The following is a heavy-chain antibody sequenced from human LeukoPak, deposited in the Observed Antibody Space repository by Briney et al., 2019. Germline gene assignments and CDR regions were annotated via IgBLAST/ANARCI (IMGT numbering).Heavy chain of an antibody. D-gene: IGHD5/OR15-5a*01. CDR3: ARANRVSLYYFDY. V-gene: IGHV4-38-2*02. CDR1: GYCISSGYY. Sequence: MPSETLSLTCTVSGYCISSGYYWGWIRQPPGKGLEWIGSIYHSGSTYYNPSLKSRVTISVDTSKNQFSLRLSSVTAADTAVYYCARANRVSLYYFDYWGQGTLVTVSS. J-gene: IGHJ4*02. CDR2: IYHSGST.